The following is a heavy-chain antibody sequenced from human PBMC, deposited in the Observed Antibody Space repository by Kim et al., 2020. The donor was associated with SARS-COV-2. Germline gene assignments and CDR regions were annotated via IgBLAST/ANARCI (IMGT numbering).Heavy chain of an antibody. CDR2: GSGAET. J-gene: IGHJ4*02. Sequence: GGSLRLSCAASGFSISHYAMSWVRQAPGKGLEWVCGSGAETFYADSVKGRFTSSRDTSKNTLYLQMNSLSAEDTAVYYFVKGAAGNFDSWGQGTLVTVSS. V-gene: IGHV3-23*01. CDR1: GFSISHYA. D-gene: IGHD6-19*01. CDR3: VKGAAGNFDS.